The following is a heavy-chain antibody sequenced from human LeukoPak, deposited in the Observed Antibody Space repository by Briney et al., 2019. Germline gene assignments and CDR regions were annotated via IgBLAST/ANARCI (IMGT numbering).Heavy chain of an antibody. CDR1: GFTFRSYN. CDR3: ARDQGSGWWAY. CDR2: ISSRSSSI. J-gene: IGHJ4*02. Sequence: PGGSLRLSCAASGFTFRSYNFHWVRQARAKGLEWVSFISSRSSSIYYADSVKGRFTISRDNAKNSLYLQVNSLRAEDTAVYYCARDQGSGWWAYWGQGTLVTVSS. V-gene: IGHV3-21*01. D-gene: IGHD6-19*01.